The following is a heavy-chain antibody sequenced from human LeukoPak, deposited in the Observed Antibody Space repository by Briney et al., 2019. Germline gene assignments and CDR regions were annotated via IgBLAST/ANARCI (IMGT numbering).Heavy chain of an antibody. CDR3: ARETPYYYDSSGYYVFDY. J-gene: IGHJ4*02. V-gene: IGHV3-48*02. D-gene: IGHD3-22*01. Sequence: GGSLRLSCAASGFTFSNYWMSWVRQAPGKGLEWVSYISSSSSTIYYADSVKGRFTISRDNAKNSLHLQMNSLRDEDTAVYYCARETPYYYDSSGYYVFDYWGQGTLVTVSS. CDR2: ISSSSSTI. CDR1: GFTFSNYW.